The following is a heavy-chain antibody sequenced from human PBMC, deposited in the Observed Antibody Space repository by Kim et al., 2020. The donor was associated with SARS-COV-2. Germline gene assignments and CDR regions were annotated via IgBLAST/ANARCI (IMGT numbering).Heavy chain of an antibody. Sequence: SETLSLTCTVSGGSISSGSYYWSWIRQPAGKGLEWIGRIYTSGSTNYNPSLKSRVTISVDTSKNQFSLKLSSVTAADTAVYYCARDRATVTTSRYYYYYGMDVWGQGTTVTVSS. D-gene: IGHD4-17*01. CDR1: GGSISSGSYY. J-gene: IGHJ6*02. CDR3: ARDRATVTTSRYYYYYGMDV. CDR2: IYTSGST. V-gene: IGHV4-61*02.